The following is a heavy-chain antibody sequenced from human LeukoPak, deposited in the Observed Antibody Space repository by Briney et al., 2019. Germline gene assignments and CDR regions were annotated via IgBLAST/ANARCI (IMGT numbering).Heavy chain of an antibody. Sequence: SETLSLTCTVSGGSISSYYWSWIRQPPGKGLEWIGYIYYSGSTNYNPSLKSRVTISVDTSKNQFSLKVSSVTAADTAVYYCAREDVTGTGAFDIWGQGTMVTVSS. D-gene: IGHD1-7*01. V-gene: IGHV4-59*01. CDR2: IYYSGST. CDR1: GGSISSYY. J-gene: IGHJ3*02. CDR3: AREDVTGTGAFDI.